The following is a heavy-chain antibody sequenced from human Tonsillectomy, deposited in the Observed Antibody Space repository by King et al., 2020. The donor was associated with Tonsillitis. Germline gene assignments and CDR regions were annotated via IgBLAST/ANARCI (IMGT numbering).Heavy chain of an antibody. J-gene: IGHJ4*02. CDR2: IYYSGST. V-gene: IGHV4-59*01. CDR3: VRLDVYYDDSSGYYYFDY. Sequence: VQLQESGPGLVKPSETLSLTCTVSGGSISSYYWSWLRPPPGKGLAWIGYIYYSGSTNYNPSLKSRVTISVDTSKNQFSLKLSSVTAADTAVYYCVRLDVYYDDSSGYYYFDYWGQGTLVTVSS. D-gene: IGHD3-22*01. CDR1: GGSISSYY.